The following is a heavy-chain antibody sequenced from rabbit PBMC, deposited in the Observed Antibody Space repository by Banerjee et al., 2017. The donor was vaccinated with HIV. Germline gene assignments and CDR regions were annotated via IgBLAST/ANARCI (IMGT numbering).Heavy chain of an antibody. CDR3: VRDTWHFKL. V-gene: IGHV1S40*01. CDR2: IDTGSSGFT. D-gene: IGHD3-1*01. Sequence: QSLEESGGELVKPGASLTLTCIASGVSFSGNSYMCWVRQAPGKGLEWIACIDTGSSGFTYFANWAKGRFTISKTSSTTVTLQMTSLTVADTATYFCVRDTWHFKLWGPGTLVTVS. J-gene: IGHJ4*01. CDR1: GVSFSGNSY.